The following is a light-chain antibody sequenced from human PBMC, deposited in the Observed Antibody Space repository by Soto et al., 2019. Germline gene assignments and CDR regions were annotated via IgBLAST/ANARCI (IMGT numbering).Light chain of an antibody. J-gene: IGKJ5*01. V-gene: IGKV3-20*01. CDR2: GAS. CDR3: QQHRRSPIT. CDR1: QTVANNF. Sequence: EIVLTQSPGTLSLSAGERATLSCRASQTVANNFLAWHQQKPGQTPRLLIYGASSRATGIPDRFSGSGSGTDFTLTISRLEPEDFAVYYCQQHRRSPITLGQGTRLEIK.